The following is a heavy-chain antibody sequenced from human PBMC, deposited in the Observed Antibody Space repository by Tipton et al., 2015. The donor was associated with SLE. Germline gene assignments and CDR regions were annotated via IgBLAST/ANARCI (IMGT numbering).Heavy chain of an antibody. V-gene: IGHV4-34*01. Sequence: TLSLTCAVYGESLSDNYWNWIRQPPGKGLEWIGEISHRGSTNYSPSLKSRVTISRDTSKNQFSLKLSSVTAADTAVYYCARVQGTLVPQYFDYWGQGTLVTVSS. CDR3: ARVQGTLVPQYFDY. CDR2: ISHRGST. J-gene: IGHJ4*02. CDR1: GESLSDNY. D-gene: IGHD2-2*01.